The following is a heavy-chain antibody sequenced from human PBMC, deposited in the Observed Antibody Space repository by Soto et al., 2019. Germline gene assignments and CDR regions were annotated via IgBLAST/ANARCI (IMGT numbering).Heavy chain of an antibody. Sequence: EVQLLESGGGLVQPGGSLRLSCAASGFTFSSYAMSWVRQAPGKGLEWVSAISGSGGSTYYAYCVKGRFTITRDNAKNTLYLQMNSLRAEDTAVYYCAKVPSRTPPYSWNFDYWGQGTLVTVS. CDR2: ISGSGGST. D-gene: IGHD1-20*01. CDR3: AKVPSRTPPYSWNFDY. J-gene: IGHJ4*02. CDR1: GFTFSSYA. V-gene: IGHV3-23*01.